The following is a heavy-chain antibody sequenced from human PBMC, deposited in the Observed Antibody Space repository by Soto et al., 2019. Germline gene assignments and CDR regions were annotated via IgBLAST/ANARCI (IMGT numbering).Heavy chain of an antibody. CDR1: GGTFSTYA. V-gene: IGHV1-69*01. CDR2: IIPLFGTA. D-gene: IGHD6-19*01. Sequence: QVQLEQSGGEVKQPGSSVRVSCKTSGGTFSTYAINWVRQAPGQGLEWMGAIIPLFGTADYSQKFQGRVTITADESTSTAYMELSSLRSDDTAVYFCARRKGTYSGGYYYFDFWGQGTRVTVSS. J-gene: IGHJ4*02. CDR3: ARRKGTYSGGYYYFDF.